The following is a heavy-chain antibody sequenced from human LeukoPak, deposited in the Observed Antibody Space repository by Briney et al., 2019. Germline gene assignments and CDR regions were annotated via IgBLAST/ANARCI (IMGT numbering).Heavy chain of an antibody. J-gene: IGHJ4*02. D-gene: IGHD3-3*01. V-gene: IGHV3-48*03. CDR1: GFTFSSYE. CDR2: ISISVSTI. CDR3: ARTYYDFWSGYTGMGHIDY. Sequence: GGSLRLSCAAPGFTFSSYEMNWVRQAPGRGLEWVSYISISVSTIYYADSVNGRFTVSRDNAKNSLYLQMNSLRDEDTAVYYCARTYYDFWSGYTGMGHIDYWGQGTLVTVSS.